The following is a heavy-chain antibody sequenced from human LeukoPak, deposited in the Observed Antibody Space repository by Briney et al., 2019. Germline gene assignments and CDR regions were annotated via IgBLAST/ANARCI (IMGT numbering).Heavy chain of an antibody. CDR2: IRQDESER. Sequence: GGSLRLSCEGSGFSFSSYWMTWVRQLPGKGPEWVANIRQDESERYFADSVKGRFTISRDNAKKSVYLHMSSLRAEDTALYYCARLSAYYYGSYFYYYMDVWGKGSTVTVSS. CDR3: ARLSAYYYGSYFYYYMDV. CDR1: GFSFSSYW. J-gene: IGHJ6*03. V-gene: IGHV3-7*01. D-gene: IGHD3-10*01.